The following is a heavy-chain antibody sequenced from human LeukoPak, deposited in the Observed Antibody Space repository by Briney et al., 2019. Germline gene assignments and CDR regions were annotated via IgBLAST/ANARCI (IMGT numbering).Heavy chain of an antibody. J-gene: IGHJ4*02. D-gene: IGHD6-13*01. V-gene: IGHV3-30*03. Sequence: GGSLRLSCAASGFTFSSYGIHWVRQAPGKGLEWLAVISYDGSNKYYADSVKGRFTISRDNAKNSLYLQMNSLRDEDTAVYYCARDGGRDSTYWYYYWGQGTLVTVSS. CDR1: GFTFSSYG. CDR3: ARDGGRDSTYWYYY. CDR2: ISYDGSNK.